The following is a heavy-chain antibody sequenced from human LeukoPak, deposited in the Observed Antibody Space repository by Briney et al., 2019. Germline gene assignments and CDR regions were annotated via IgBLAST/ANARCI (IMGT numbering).Heavy chain of an antibody. J-gene: IGHJ5*01. CDR1: GFTFINYW. CDR3: AKSTLITVFGVPPPDS. V-gene: IGHV3-7*01. CDR2: IKQDGSET. D-gene: IGHD3-3*01. Sequence: GGSLRLSCAASGFTFINYWMGWVRQAPGKGLEWVANIKQDGSETYYVDSVKGRFTISRDNSKNTLYLQMNSLKAEDTAVYYCAKSTLITVFGVPPPDSWGQGTLVTVSS.